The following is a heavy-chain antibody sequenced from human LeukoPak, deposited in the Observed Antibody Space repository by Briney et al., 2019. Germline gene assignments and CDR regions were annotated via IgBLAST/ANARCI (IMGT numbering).Heavy chain of an antibody. Sequence: GGSLRLSCAASGFMFEDYAMHCVRRPPGKGLEWVSLITGDGSRTYYADSVKGRFSIYRDNSKNSLYLQMNGLSSEDTALYYCARDREEEAFGADYYFDYWGQGNLVTVSS. J-gene: IGHJ4*02. CDR3: ARDREEEAFGADYYFDY. D-gene: IGHD3-3*02. CDR1: GFMFEDYA. V-gene: IGHV3-43*02. CDR2: ITGDGSRT.